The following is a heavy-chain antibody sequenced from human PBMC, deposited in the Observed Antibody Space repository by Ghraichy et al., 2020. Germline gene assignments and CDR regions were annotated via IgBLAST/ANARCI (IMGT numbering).Heavy chain of an antibody. V-gene: IGHV3-23*01. CDR3: AKNSSGYSYFDY. D-gene: IGHD6-19*01. Sequence: LSLTCAASEFTFSTYAMSWVRQAPGKGLEWVSIISGSGGNTYYADSVKGRFTISRDNSKNTLYLQMNSLRAEDTAVYYCAKNSSGYSYFDYWGQGTLVTVSS. CDR1: EFTFSTYA. CDR2: ISGSGGNT. J-gene: IGHJ4*02.